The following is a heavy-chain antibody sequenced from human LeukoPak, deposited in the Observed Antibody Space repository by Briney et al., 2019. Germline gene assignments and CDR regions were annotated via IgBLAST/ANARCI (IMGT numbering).Heavy chain of an antibody. V-gene: IGHV1-69*13. CDR3: ARRPNDGESGYYYVNWFDP. Sequence: GASVKVSCKASGGTFSSYAISWVRQAPGQGLEWTGGIIPIFGTANYAQKFQGRVTITADESTSTAYMELSSLRSEGTAVYYCARRPNDGESGYYYVNWFDPWGQGTLVTVSS. CDR1: GGTFSSYA. CDR2: IIPIFGTA. J-gene: IGHJ5*02. D-gene: IGHD3-22*01.